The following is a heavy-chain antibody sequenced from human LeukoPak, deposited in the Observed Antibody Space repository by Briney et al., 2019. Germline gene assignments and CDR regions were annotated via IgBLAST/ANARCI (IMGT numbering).Heavy chain of an antibody. CDR1: GFSFMNAW. CDR3: TTFYHEYTPY. J-gene: IGHJ4*02. V-gene: IGHV3-15*01. D-gene: IGHD2-2*02. CDR2: IKSNADGGTP. Sequence: GGSLRLSCAASGFSFMNAWMIWVRQAPGKGLEWVGRIKSNADGGTPDYAAPARGRFTISRDDSKNTLYLQMNSLKTEDTAVYYCTTFYHEYTPYWGRGTLLTVSS.